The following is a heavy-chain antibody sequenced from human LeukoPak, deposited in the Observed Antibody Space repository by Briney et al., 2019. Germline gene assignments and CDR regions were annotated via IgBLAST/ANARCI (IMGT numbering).Heavy chain of an antibody. J-gene: IGHJ4*02. CDR3: ARAYGSGSYDGVYYLDY. CDR1: GFTFDDYA. CDR2: ISSSSYI. D-gene: IGHD3-10*01. V-gene: IGHV3-69-1*01. Sequence: GGSLRLSCAASGFTFDDYAMHWVRQAPGKDLEWVSSISSSSYIHYEDSVKARFTISRDNAKNSLYLHMNSLRAEDTAVYYCARAYGSGSYDGVYYLDYWGQGTLVTVSS.